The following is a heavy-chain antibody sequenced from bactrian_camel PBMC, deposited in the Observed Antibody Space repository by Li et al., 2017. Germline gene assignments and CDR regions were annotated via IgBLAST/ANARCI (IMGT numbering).Heavy chain of an antibody. V-gene: IGHV3S63*01. CDR2: ITRIHGGT. Sequence: HVQLVESGGGLVQAGGSLNLSCAATGETNILNCMGWFRQAPGKEREGVAVITRIHGGTEYADSVKGRFIISRDVSKMTWSLQMNNLKPEDTAMYYCAAVTGCSLTPWLRDPGNKSGPMNWGQGTQVTVS. D-gene: IGHD3*01. CDR3: AAVTGCSLTPWLRDPGNKSGPMN. J-gene: IGHJ4*01. CDR1: GETNILNC.